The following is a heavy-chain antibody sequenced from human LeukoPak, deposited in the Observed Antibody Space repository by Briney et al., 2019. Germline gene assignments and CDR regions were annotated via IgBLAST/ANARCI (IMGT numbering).Heavy chain of an antibody. V-gene: IGHV3-23*01. Sequence: GGSLRLSCAASGFIFTRHAMTWVRQAPGKGLEWVCTTGISSVNTLCADSVNGRFTISRDNSRNILDLQMNNLRVDDTAVYYCTTGDGIGKHPGAYYFDNWGQGTLVTVSS. CDR3: TTGDGIGKHPGAYYFDN. CDR2: TGISSVNT. J-gene: IGHJ4*02. CDR1: GFIFTRHA. D-gene: IGHD5-24*01.